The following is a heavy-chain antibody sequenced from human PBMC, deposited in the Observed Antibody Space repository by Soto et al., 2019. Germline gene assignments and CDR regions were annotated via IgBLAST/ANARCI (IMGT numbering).Heavy chain of an antibody. D-gene: IGHD6-13*01. J-gene: IGHJ5*02. Sequence: QVQLVQSGAEVKKPGSSVKVSCKASGGNFTSYAISWVRQAPGQGLEFMGGIVPLCGTNTYAHKFRGRVTVTADESTSTVYMEMSSLRSEDMAVYYCAKASGRSWYNWFDPWGQGTLVTVST. CDR1: GGNFTSYA. CDR3: AKASGRSWYNWFDP. CDR2: IVPLCGTN. V-gene: IGHV1-69*01.